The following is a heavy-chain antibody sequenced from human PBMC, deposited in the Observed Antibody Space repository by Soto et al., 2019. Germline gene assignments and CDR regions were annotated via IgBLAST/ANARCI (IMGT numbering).Heavy chain of an antibody. Sequence: GGSLRLSCAASGFTFSSYWMSWVRQAPGKGLEWVDNIKQDGSEKYYVDSVKGRFTISRDNAKNSLYLQMNSLRAEDTAVYYCARRPSYYDSSGYSLNDAFDIWGQGTMVTVSS. CDR3: ARRPSYYDSSGYSLNDAFDI. V-gene: IGHV3-7*01. D-gene: IGHD3-22*01. CDR2: IKQDGSEK. CDR1: GFTFSSYW. J-gene: IGHJ3*02.